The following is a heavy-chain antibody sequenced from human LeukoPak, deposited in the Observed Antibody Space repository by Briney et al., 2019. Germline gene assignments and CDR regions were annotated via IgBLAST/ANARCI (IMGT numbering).Heavy chain of an antibody. V-gene: IGHV3-74*01. CDR2: ISGDGSST. CDR1: GFTFSSHS. J-gene: IGHJ4*02. Sequence: GGSLRLSCAASGFTFSSHSMYWVRQAPGKGLVWVSRISGDGSSTNYADSVKGRFITSRDNAKNTLYLQMDSLRAEDTALYYCVRASYHYDFWGQGTLVTVSS. CDR3: VRASYHYDF.